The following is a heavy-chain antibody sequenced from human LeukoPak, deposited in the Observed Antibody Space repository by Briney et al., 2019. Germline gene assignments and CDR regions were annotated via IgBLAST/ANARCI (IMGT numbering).Heavy chain of an antibody. CDR1: GFTFSNYA. CDR2: ISGSGRST. CDR3: AKDQHFQDDAFDI. Sequence: GGSLRLSCAASGFTFSNYAMTWVRQAPGKGLEWVLTISGSGRSTYYADSVKGRFTISRDNSKNTLYVQMNSLRAEDTAIYYCAKDQHFQDDAFDIWGQGTMVTVSS. D-gene: IGHD2/OR15-2a*01. J-gene: IGHJ3*02. V-gene: IGHV3-23*01.